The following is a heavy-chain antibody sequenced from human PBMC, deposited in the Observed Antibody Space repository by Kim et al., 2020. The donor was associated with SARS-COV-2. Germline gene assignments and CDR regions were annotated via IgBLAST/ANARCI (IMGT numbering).Heavy chain of an antibody. CDR1: GFTVSSNY. D-gene: IGHD6-13*01. CDR2: IYSGGST. Sequence: GGSLRLSCAASGFTVSSNYMSWVRQAPGKGLEWVSVIYSGGSTYYSDSVKGRFTIFRDNSKNTLYLQMNSLIAEDTAVYYCARAPQQLVLFEYYYYGMDVWGQGTTVTVSS. J-gene: IGHJ6*02. CDR3: ARAPQQLVLFEYYYYGMDV. V-gene: IGHV3-66*01.